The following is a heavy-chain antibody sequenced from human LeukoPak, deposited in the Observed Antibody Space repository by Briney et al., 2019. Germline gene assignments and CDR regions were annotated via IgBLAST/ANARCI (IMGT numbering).Heavy chain of an antibody. V-gene: IGHV3-23*01. J-gene: IGHJ4*02. D-gene: IGHD2-15*01. Sequence: GGSLRLSCAASGFTFSSYGMSWVRQAPGKGLEWVSAISGSGGSTYYADSVKGRFTISRDNSKNTLYLQMNSLRAEDTAVYYCAKVFSGGRYCSGGSCYTFDYWGQGTLVTVSS. CDR2: ISGSGGST. CDR1: GFTFSSYG. CDR3: AKVFSGGRYCSGGSCYTFDY.